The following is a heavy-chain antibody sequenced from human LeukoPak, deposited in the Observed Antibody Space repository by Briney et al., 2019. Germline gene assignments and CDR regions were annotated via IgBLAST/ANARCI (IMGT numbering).Heavy chain of an antibody. Sequence: PGGSLRLSCEASGFTFSTYWMSWVRQAPGKGLEWVANINPDGSEKSYVESVKGRFTISGDKAKNSLYLQMNSLRAEDTALYYCARDGGSSGSYPYWGQGILVTVSS. D-gene: IGHD1-26*01. CDR1: GFTFSTYW. V-gene: IGHV3-7*01. J-gene: IGHJ4*02. CDR2: INPDGSEK. CDR3: ARDGGSSGSYPY.